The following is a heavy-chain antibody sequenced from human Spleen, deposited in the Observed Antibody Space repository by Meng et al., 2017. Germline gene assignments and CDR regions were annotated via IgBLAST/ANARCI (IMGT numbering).Heavy chain of an antibody. Sequence: QVQLQQWGAGLLKPSETLSLNCVVYGGSLSGYYWSWIRLLPGKGLDWIGEINHSGSTTYNPSLESRVTISLDTSKNQFSLKLSSVTAADTAVYYCARGRGAWEDYWGQGTLVTVSS. D-gene: IGHD1-26*01. CDR3: ARGRGAWEDY. CDR1: GGSLSGYY. V-gene: IGHV4-34*01. J-gene: IGHJ4*02. CDR2: INHSGST.